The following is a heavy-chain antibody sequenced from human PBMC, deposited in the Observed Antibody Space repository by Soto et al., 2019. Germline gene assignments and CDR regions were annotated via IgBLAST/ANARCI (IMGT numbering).Heavy chain of an antibody. V-gene: IGHV5-51*01. J-gene: IGHJ4*02. Sequence: GESLKISCQGSGYSFGAYWIGWVRQMPGKGLEWMGIIFPGDSDTRYRPSFQGQVTISVDKSINTAYLQWSSLKTSDTAMYFCARGGIIGTPPHYWRQGTQVTVSS. D-gene: IGHD2-15*01. CDR2: IFPGDSDT. CDR3: ARGGIIGTPPHY. CDR1: GYSFGAYW.